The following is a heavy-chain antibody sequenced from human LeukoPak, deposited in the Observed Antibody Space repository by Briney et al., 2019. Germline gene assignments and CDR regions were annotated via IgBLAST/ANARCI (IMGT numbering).Heavy chain of an antibody. CDR3: ATDPGRVYYYYGMDV. CDR2: CDPEDGET. Sequence: ASVKVSCKVSGYTLTELSMHWVRQAPGKGLEWMGGCDPEDGETIYAQKFQGRVTMTEDTSTDTAYMELSSLRSEDTAVYYCATDPGRVYYYYGMDVWGQGTTVTVSS. CDR1: GYTLTELS. J-gene: IGHJ6*02. V-gene: IGHV1-24*01. D-gene: IGHD6-6*01.